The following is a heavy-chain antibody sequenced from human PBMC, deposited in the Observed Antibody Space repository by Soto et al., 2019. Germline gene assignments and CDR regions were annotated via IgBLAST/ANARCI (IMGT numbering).Heavy chain of an antibody. CDR1: GYRFSSYG. D-gene: IGHD3-22*01. J-gene: IGHJ4*02. CDR2: ISTYSGNT. CDR3: ARVNVWGYYDSSGYYDF. Sequence: GASVKVSCKASGYRFSSYGICWVRQAPGQGLQWMGWISTYSGNTNFAQDFRDRLTMTTDTSTNTAYMELRSLRSDDLTVYYCARVNVWGYYDSSGYYDFWGQGILVIVTS. V-gene: IGHV1-18*03.